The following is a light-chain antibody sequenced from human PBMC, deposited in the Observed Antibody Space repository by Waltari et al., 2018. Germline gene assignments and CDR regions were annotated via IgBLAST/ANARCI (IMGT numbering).Light chain of an antibody. CDR3: SLYMGSGIWV. J-gene: IGLJ3*02. Sequence: QNVVTQEPSLSVSTGGTVTLPCALRSGSVSTTSYATWYRQTPGQAPRTPLYKGDQLSSGVPDRCSGAILGNKVALTLTGAQADDGCHYYCSLYMGSGIWVFGGGTKLTVL. CDR1: SGSVSTTSY. CDR2: KGD. V-gene: IGLV8-61*01.